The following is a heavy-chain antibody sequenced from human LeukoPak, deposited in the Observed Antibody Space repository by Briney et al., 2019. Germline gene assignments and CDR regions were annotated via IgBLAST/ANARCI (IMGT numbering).Heavy chain of an antibody. Sequence: GGSLRLSCSASGFTFSNYPMHWVRQAPGKGLENVSVVNTNGGATYYADSVKGRSTISRDNSKNTVYLQISSLRGEDTAMYYCVRGWRIMDVWGQGTTVTISS. CDR3: VRGWRIMDV. CDR2: VNTNGGAT. V-gene: IGHV3-64D*06. J-gene: IGHJ6*02. CDR1: GFTFSNYP. D-gene: IGHD5-24*01.